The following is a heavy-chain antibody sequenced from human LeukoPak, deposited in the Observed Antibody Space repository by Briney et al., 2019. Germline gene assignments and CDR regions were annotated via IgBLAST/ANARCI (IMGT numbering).Heavy chain of an antibody. Sequence: GGSLRLSCAASGFTFSSYWMSWVRQAPGKGLEWVANIKQGGSEKYYVDSVKGRFTISRDNSKNTLYLQMNSLRAEDTAVYYCAKDIGSGWHRGGYFDYWGQGTLVTASS. D-gene: IGHD6-19*01. CDR3: AKDIGSGWHRGGYFDY. J-gene: IGHJ4*02. CDR2: IKQGGSEK. V-gene: IGHV3-7*01. CDR1: GFTFSSYW.